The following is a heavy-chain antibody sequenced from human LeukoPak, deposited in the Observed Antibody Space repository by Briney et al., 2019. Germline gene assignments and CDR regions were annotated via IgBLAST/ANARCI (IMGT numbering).Heavy chain of an antibody. CDR2: ISYDGSNK. CDR1: GFTFSSYA. J-gene: IGHJ4*02. CDR3: ARGRPKPIWFGTSYYFDY. Sequence: GGSLRLSCAASGFTFSSYAMHWVRQAPGKGLEWVAVISYDGSNKYYADSVKGRFTISRDNSKNTLYLQMNSLRAEDTAVYYCARGRPKPIWFGTSYYFDYWGQGTLVTVSS. V-gene: IGHV3-30*04. D-gene: IGHD3-10*01.